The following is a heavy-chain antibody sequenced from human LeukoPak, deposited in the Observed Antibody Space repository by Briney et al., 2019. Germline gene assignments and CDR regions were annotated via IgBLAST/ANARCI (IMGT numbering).Heavy chain of an antibody. J-gene: IGHJ4*02. D-gene: IGHD6-13*01. CDR1: GFTFDDYA. CDR3: AKASSSWYYFDY. V-gene: IGHV3-43D*04. CDR2: ISSDGGST. Sequence: GGSLRLSCAASGFTFDDYAMHWVRQAPGQGLEWVSLISSDGGSTYYADSVKGRFNISRDNSKNSLYLQMNSLRAEDTALYYCAKASSSWYYFDYWGQGTLVTVSS.